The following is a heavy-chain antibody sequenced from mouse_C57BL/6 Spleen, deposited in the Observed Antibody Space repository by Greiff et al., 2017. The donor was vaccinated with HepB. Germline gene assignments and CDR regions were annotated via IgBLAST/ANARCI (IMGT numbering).Heavy chain of an antibody. J-gene: IGHJ3*01. CDR2: IRLKSDNYAT. V-gene: IGHV6-3*01. Sequence: EVKVEESGGGLVQPGGSMKLSCVASGFTFSNYWMNWVRQSPEKGLEWVAQIRLKSDNYATHYAESVKGRFTISRDDSKSSVYLQMNNLRAEDTGFYYCTYPAWFAYWGQGTLVTVSA. CDR3: TYPAWFAY. CDR1: GFTFSNYW.